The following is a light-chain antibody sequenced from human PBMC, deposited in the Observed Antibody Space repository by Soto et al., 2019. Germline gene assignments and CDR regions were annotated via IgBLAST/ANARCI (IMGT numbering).Light chain of an antibody. Sequence: DIVMTQSPDSLAVSLGERATINCKSSQSVLYSSKNKNYLAWYQQKPGQPPHLLIYWASTRESGVPDRFSGSGSGTDFTLTISSLQAEDVAVYYCQQYYTTPWTFGQGTKVEIK. J-gene: IGKJ1*01. CDR3: QQYYTTPWT. V-gene: IGKV4-1*01. CDR1: QSVLYSSKNKNY. CDR2: WAS.